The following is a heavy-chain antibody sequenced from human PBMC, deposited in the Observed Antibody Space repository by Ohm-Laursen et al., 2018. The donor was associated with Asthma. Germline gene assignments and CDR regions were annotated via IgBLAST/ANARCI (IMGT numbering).Heavy chain of an antibody. V-gene: IGHV3-48*01. Sequence: SLRLSCSASGFTFSNYNMIWLRQAPGKGLDWVSSITTGSSTIYYADSVRGRFTVSTDKVTNSLYLQINSLRPEDTAVYYCAAWGPRIYWGQGTLVTASS. D-gene: IGHD3-16*01. J-gene: IGHJ4*02. CDR2: ITTGSSTI. CDR3: AAWGPRIY. CDR1: GFTFSNYN.